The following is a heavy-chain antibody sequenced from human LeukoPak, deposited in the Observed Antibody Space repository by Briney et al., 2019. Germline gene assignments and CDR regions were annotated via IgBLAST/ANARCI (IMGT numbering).Heavy chain of an antibody. D-gene: IGHD2-21*02. Sequence: GRSLRLSCAATGFTFSNYAIHWGRQAPGKGLEWVAFISDDGSRQHYADSVKGQFTISRDNSRNRLYLQMNTLTVEDTAIYYSARRLLTGGVTDFFDFWGQGALVTVSS. V-gene: IGHV3-30-3*01. CDR2: ISDDGSRQ. CDR1: GFTFSNYA. CDR3: ARRLLTGGVTDFFDF. J-gene: IGHJ4*02.